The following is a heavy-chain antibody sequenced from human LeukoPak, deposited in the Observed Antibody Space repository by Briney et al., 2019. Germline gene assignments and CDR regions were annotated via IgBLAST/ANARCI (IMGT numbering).Heavy chain of an antibody. CDR1: GGSISSYY. D-gene: IGHD3-22*01. V-gene: IGHV4-59*01. CDR3: ARDWDSSGYYDY. J-gene: IGHJ4*02. CDR2: IYYSGST. Sequence: SETLSLTCTVSGGSISSYYWSWIRQPAGKGLEWIGYIYYSGSTNYNPSLKSRVTTSVDTSKNQFSLKLSSVTAADTAVYYCARDWDSSGYYDYWGQGTLVTVSS.